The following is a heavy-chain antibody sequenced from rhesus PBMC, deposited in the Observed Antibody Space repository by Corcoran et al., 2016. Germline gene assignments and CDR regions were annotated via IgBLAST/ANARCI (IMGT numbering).Heavy chain of an antibody. V-gene: IGHV4-122*02. CDR2: ITYSGSN. Sequence: QVQLQESGPGLVKPSETLSLTCDVSGYSISSGYYWRWIRQPPGKGLEWIGYITYSGSNSYNPPLKSRVTISRDTSKNQFSLKLSSVTAADTAVYYCASHHSSGSYYYDWGQGVLVTVSS. J-gene: IGHJ4*01. D-gene: IGHD3-16*01. CDR3: ASHHSSGSYYYD. CDR1: GYSISSGYY.